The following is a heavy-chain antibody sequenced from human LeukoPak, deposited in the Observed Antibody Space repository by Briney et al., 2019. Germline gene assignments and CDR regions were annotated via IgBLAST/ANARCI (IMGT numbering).Heavy chain of an antibody. D-gene: IGHD5-24*01. CDR1: GGSISSGSYF. Sequence: SETLSLTCTVSGGSISSGSYFWSWIRQPAGKGLEWIGRIYTSGSTNYNPSLKSRVTISVDTSKNQFSLKLSSVTAADTAVYYCARGRDGYNLVDAFDIWGQGIMVTVSS. CDR2: IYTSGST. V-gene: IGHV4-61*02. CDR3: ARGRDGYNLVDAFDI. J-gene: IGHJ3*02.